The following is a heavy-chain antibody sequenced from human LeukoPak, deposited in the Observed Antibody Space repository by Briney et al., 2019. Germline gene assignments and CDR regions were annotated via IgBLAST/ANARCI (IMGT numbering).Heavy chain of an antibody. CDR3: ARGLNNRKSGRRFDVFEI. J-gene: IGHJ3*02. CDR1: GGSISSYY. V-gene: IGHV4-59*01. CDR2: VYYSGST. Sequence: PSETLSLTCTVSGGSISSYYWSWIRQPPGKGLEWIGYVYYSGSTNYNPSLKSRVTISADTSKNQFSLRLSSVTAADTAVYYCARGLNNRKSGRRFDVFEIWGQGTMVTVSS. D-gene: IGHD3-3*01.